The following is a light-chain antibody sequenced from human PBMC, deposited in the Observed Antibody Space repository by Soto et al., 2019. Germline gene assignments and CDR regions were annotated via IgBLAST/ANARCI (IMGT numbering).Light chain of an antibody. J-gene: IGKJ1*01. CDR2: ETS. CDR3: QQYNSYSWT. Sequence: DIPMTQSPSTLSASVGDRVTISCRASQSISSQLAWYQQRPGKGPKILVYETSTLESGVPSRFSGSGSGTEFTLTISSLQPDDFATYYCQQYNSYSWTFGQGTRVEIK. V-gene: IGKV1-5*01. CDR1: QSISSQ.